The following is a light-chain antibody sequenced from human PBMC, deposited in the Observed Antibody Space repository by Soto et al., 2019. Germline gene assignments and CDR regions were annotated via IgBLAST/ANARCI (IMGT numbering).Light chain of an antibody. CDR1: SSNFGAGYD. CDR3: QVWDSVVDHYV. Sequence: QSVLTQPPSVSGAPGQRVTISCTGSSSNFGAGYDVHWYQQLPGTAPKLLIYGSTNRPSGVPARFSGSNSGNTATLTITSVEAGDEADYFCQVWDSVVDHYVFGPGTQLTVL. CDR2: GST. V-gene: IGLV1-40*01. J-gene: IGLJ1*01.